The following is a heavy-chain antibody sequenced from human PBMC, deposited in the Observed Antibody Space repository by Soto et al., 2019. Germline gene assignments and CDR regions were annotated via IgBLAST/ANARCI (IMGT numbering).Heavy chain of an antibody. D-gene: IGHD6-19*01. CDR2: IYYSGTS. CDR3: TNMRGKWLPRD. Sequence: PLETLSLTCTVSGGFIRCSDCYWGWIRQPPGKGLEWIGNIYYSGTSYSYPSLKSRVTMSVDTSKNQFSMKLSSVTAADTAVYYCTNMRGKWLPRDWGRGIMVTGSS. J-gene: IGHJ4*02. V-gene: IGHV4-39*01. CDR1: GGFIRCSDCY.